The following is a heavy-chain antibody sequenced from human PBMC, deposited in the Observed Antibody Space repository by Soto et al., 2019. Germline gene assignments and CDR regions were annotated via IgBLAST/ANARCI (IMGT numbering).Heavy chain of an antibody. Sequence: QVQLVQSGAEVKKPGSSVKVSCKASGGTFSSYAISWVRQAPGQGLEWMGGIIPIFGTANYAQKFQGRVTITADESTSTAYVELSSLRCEDTAVYYCARDESSHLYYDRSGYRHRYNWFDPWGEGTLVTVSS. D-gene: IGHD3-22*01. V-gene: IGHV1-69*01. CDR1: GGTFSSYA. CDR3: ARDESSHLYYDRSGYRHRYNWFDP. CDR2: IIPIFGTA. J-gene: IGHJ5*02.